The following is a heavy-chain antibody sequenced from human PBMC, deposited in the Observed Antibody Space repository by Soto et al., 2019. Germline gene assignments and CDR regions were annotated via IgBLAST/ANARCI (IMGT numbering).Heavy chain of an antibody. CDR3: ARSGYDYYFDY. D-gene: IGHD5-12*01. J-gene: IGHJ4*02. CDR1: GFTVSSNY. Sequence: GGSLRLSCAASGFTVSSNYMSWVRQAPGKGLEWVSVIYSGGSTYYADSVKGRFTISRHNSKNTLNLQMNSLRAEDTAVYYCARSGYDYYFDYWGQGTLVTVSS. V-gene: IGHV3-53*04. CDR2: IYSGGST.